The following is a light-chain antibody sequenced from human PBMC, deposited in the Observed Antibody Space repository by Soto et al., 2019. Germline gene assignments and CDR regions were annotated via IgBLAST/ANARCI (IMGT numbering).Light chain of an antibody. Sequence: ETLLTQSPRTLSLSPGERATLSCRASQSVSSSYLAWYQQKPGQAPRLLIYGASSRATGIPDRFSGSGSGTDFTLTISRLEPEDFAMYYCHQYGSSPPVPFGQGTRLEI. CDR3: HQYGSSPPVP. CDR2: GAS. V-gene: IGKV3-20*01. CDR1: QSVSSSY. J-gene: IGKJ5*01.